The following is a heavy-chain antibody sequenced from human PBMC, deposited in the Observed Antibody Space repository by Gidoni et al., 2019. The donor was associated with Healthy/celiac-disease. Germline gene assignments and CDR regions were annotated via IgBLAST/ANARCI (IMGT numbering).Heavy chain of an antibody. Sequence: QVQLVESGGGVVQPGRSLRLSCAASAFTFSSYAMHWVRQAPGKGLEWVAVISYDGSNKYYADSVKGRFTISRDNSKNTLYLQMNSLRAEDTAVYYCARDVLAYCGGDCAFDYWGQGTLVTVSS. V-gene: IGHV3-30*04. CDR2: ISYDGSNK. CDR3: ARDVLAYCGGDCAFDY. CDR1: AFTFSSYA. J-gene: IGHJ4*02. D-gene: IGHD2-21*01.